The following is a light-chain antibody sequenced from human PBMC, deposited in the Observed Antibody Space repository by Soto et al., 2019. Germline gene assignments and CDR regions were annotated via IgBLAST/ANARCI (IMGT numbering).Light chain of an antibody. Sequence: QSFLTQPPSVSAAPGQKVTISCSGTTSNVANNFVSWYQQFPGKAPKLLIYDDIRRPSGIPDRFSASKSGTSATLGITGLQTGDEADYYCGSWDSSLTANVFGTGTKVTVL. V-gene: IGLV1-51*01. CDR3: GSWDSSLTANV. CDR1: TSNVANNF. J-gene: IGLJ1*01. CDR2: DDI.